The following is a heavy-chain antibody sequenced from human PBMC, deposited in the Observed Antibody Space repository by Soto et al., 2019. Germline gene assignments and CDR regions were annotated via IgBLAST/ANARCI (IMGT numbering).Heavy chain of an antibody. CDR1: GFTFSSYG. Sequence: QVQLVESGGGVVQPGRSLRLSCAASGFTFSSYGMHWVRQAPGKGLEWVAVIWYDGSNKYYADSVKGRFTISRDNSKNTLYLQKNSLRAEDTAVYYCASGDVDIVAKNYWGQGTLVTVSS. CDR3: ASGDVDIVAKNY. D-gene: IGHD5-12*01. CDR2: IWYDGSNK. J-gene: IGHJ4*02. V-gene: IGHV3-33*01.